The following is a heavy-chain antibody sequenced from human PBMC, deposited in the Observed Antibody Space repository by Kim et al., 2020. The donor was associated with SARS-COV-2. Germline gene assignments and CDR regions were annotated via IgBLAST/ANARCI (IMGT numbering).Heavy chain of an antibody. CDR1: GFTFSSYA. CDR2: ISYDGSNK. D-gene: IGHD2-21*02. CDR3: ARTVHPNGGNSPPGYYYYGMDV. Sequence: GGSLRLSCAASGFTFSSYAMHWVRQAPGKGLEWVAVISYDGSNKYYADSVKGRFTISRDNSKNTLYLQMNSLRAEDTAVYYCARTVHPNGGNSPPGYYYYGMDVWGQGTTVTVSS. V-gene: IGHV3-30*04. J-gene: IGHJ6*02.